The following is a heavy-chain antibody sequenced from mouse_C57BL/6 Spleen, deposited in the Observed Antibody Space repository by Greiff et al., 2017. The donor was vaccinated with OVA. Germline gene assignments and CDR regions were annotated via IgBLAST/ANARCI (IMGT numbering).Heavy chain of an antibody. D-gene: IGHD2-1*01. CDR3: SRKVYYGNYGAMDY. J-gene: IGHJ4*01. Sequence: QVQLQQSGAELMKPGASVKLSCKATGYTFTGYWIEWVKQRPGHGLEWIGEILPGSGSTNYNEKFKGKATFTADTSSNTAYMQHSSLTTEASAIYYCSRKVYYGNYGAMDYWGQGTSVTVSS. CDR1: GYTFTGYW. V-gene: IGHV1-9*01. CDR2: ILPGSGST.